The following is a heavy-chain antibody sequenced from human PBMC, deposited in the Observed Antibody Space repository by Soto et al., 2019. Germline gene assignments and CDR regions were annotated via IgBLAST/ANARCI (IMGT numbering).Heavy chain of an antibody. V-gene: IGHV3-23*01. Sequence: SGGSLRLSCAASGFTFSSYAMSWVRQAPGKGLEWVSAISGSGGSTYYADSVKGRFTISRDNSKNTLYLQMNSLRAEDTAVYYCAKISGLDYYDSSGYYQYYFDYWGQGTLVTVSS. CDR2: ISGSGGST. J-gene: IGHJ4*02. CDR3: AKISGLDYYDSSGYYQYYFDY. D-gene: IGHD3-22*01. CDR1: GFTFSSYA.